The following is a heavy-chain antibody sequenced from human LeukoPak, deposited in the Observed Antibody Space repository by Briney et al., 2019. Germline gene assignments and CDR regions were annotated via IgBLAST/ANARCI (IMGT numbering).Heavy chain of an antibody. J-gene: IGHJ6*02. Sequence: GRSLRPSCAASGFTFSSYGMHWVRQAPGKGLEWVAVIWYDGSNKYYADSVKGRFTISRDNSKNTLYLQMNSLRAEDTAVYYCARGGAPSMVRGVYYYGMDVWGQGTTVTVSS. D-gene: IGHD3-10*01. CDR3: ARGGAPSMVRGVYYYGMDV. CDR2: IWYDGSNK. CDR1: GFTFSSYG. V-gene: IGHV3-33*01.